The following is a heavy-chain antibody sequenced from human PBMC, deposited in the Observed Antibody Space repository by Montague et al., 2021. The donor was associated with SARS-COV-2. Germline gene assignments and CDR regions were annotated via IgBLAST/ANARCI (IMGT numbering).Heavy chain of an antibody. J-gene: IGHJ4*01. CDR2: IDWDDDK. D-gene: IGHD4-23*01. V-gene: IGHV2-70*01. Sequence: PALVKPTQTLTLTCTFSGFSLSTSGMCVSWIRQPPGKALEWLTLIDWDDDKYYSTSLTTRLTISQYTSKNQVVLTMTNMDPVDTATYYCARSYGTTVVTRAFEYWGQGTLVTVSS. CDR1: GFSLSTSGMC. CDR3: ARSYGTTVVTRAFEY.